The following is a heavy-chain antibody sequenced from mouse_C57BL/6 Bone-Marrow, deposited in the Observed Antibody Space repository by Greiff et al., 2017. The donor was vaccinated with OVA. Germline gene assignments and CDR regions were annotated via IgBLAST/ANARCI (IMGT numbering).Heavy chain of an antibody. CDR3: ARVRPYYSNYASWFAY. J-gene: IGHJ3*01. Sequence: VQLQQSGPGLVKPSQSLSLTCSVTGYSITSGYYWNWIRQFPGNKLEWMGYISYDGSNNYNPSLKNRISITRDTSKNQFFLKLNSVTTEDTATYYCARVRPYYSNYASWFAYWGQGTLVTVSA. V-gene: IGHV3-6*01. CDR1: GYSITSGYY. D-gene: IGHD2-5*01. CDR2: ISYDGSN.